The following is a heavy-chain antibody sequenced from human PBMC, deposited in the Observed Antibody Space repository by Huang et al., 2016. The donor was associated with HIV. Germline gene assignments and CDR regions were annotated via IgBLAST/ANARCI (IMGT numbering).Heavy chain of an antibody. V-gene: IGHV3-74*01. CDR2: INSDGSDT. CDR3: AKNPSITAVDSDYYYYYMDV. CDR1: GFTLRNHW. Sequence: EVQLVESGGGLVQPGGSLRLSCAASGFTLRNHWMHWVRQAPGKGLEWVSRINSDGSDTSHADSVKGRFTISRDNAQNTVHLNMNSLRAEDTAVYFCAKNPSITAVDSDYYYYYMDVWGKGTTVTVS. J-gene: IGHJ6*03. D-gene: IGHD6-13*01.